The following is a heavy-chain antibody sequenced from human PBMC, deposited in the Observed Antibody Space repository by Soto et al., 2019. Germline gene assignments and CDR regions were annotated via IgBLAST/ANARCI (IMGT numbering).Heavy chain of an antibody. J-gene: IGHJ6*02. CDR3: TIMVYAISYYYYYGMDV. Sequence: GGSLRLSCASSGFILNSYAMSWVRQAPGKGLEWVGRIKSKTDGGTTDYAAPVKGRFTISRDDPKNTLYLQMNSLKTDDTAAYYCTIMVYAISYYYYYGMDVWDQGTTVTVSS. CDR2: IKSKTDGGTT. CDR1: GFILNSYA. V-gene: IGHV3-15*01. D-gene: IGHD2-8*01.